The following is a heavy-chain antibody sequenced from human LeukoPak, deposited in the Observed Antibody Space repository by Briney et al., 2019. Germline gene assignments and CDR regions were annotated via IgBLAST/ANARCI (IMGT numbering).Heavy chain of an antibody. CDR3: AKELDSSSWSGY. D-gene: IGHD6-13*01. J-gene: IGHJ4*02. CDR1: GFTFSTYW. Sequence: GGSLRLSCAASGFTFSTYWMSWVRQAPGKGLEWVGNIKQDGSEKYYVDSAKGRFTISRDNAKNSLYLQMNSLRAEDTAVYYCAKELDSSSWSGYWGQGTLVTVSS. CDR2: IKQDGSEK. V-gene: IGHV3-7*01.